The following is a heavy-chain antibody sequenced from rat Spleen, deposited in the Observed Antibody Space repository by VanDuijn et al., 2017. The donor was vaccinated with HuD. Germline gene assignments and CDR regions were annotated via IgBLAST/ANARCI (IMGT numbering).Heavy chain of an antibody. J-gene: IGHJ3*01. D-gene: IGHD1-9*01. CDR2: INYDGSRT. V-gene: IGHV5-7*01. Sequence: EVQLVESGGGLMQPGKSLKVSCVASGFTFKNFWMAWIRQAPKKGLEWVATINYDGSRTYYRDSVKGRFTISRDNAKSTLYLQLDSLRSEDTATYYCARGHGYNYDWFAYWGQGTLVTVSS. CDR3: ARGHGYNYDWFAY. CDR1: GFTFKNFW.